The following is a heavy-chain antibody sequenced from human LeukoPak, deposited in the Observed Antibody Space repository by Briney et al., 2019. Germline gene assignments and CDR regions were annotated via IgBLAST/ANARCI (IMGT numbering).Heavy chain of an antibody. CDR1: GGSISYYY. D-gene: IGHD3-9*01. Sequence: SETLSLTCTVSGGSISYYYWTWIRQSPGKGLEWIGQIYYTGSPYYNPSLKRRVTISVDTSRNQFSLNLTSVTAADTAVYHCARGGTYNDILSFDPWGQGTLVTVSS. CDR3: ARGGTYNDILSFDP. CDR2: IYYTGSP. V-gene: IGHV4-59*01. J-gene: IGHJ5*02.